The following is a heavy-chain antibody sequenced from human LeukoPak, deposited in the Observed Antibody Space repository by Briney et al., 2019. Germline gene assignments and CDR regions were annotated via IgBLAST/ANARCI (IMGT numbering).Heavy chain of an antibody. Sequence: GESLKISCQNSGHRLATYWIAWVRQMPGKGLEWMGIIYPEDSDTRYGPSFQGQVTISADKSIDTAYQQWNSLKTSDTAMYYCASTRDTLISAFDIWGQGTMVTVSS. CDR3: ASTRDTLISAFDI. CDR1: GHRLATYW. J-gene: IGHJ3*02. CDR2: IYPEDSDT. D-gene: IGHD2-15*01. V-gene: IGHV5-51*01.